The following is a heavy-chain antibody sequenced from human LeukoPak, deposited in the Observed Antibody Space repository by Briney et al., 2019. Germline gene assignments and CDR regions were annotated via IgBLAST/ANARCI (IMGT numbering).Heavy chain of an antibody. CDR1: GYTFTSYG. Sequence: ASVKVSCKASGYTFTSYGISWVRQAPGQGLEWMGWISAYNGNTNYAQKLQGRVTMTTDTSTSTAYMELRSLRSDDTAVYYCAGVADYYDSSGYYWIWGQGTLVTVPS. CDR3: AGVADYYDSSGYYWI. J-gene: IGHJ4*02. D-gene: IGHD3-22*01. CDR2: ISAYNGNT. V-gene: IGHV1-18*01.